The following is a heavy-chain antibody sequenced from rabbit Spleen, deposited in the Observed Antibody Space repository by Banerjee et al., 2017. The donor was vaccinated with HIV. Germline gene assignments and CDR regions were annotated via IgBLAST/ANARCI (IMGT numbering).Heavy chain of an antibody. CDR3: TRAPYDDNTYYGDYFDL. V-gene: IGHV1S45*01. CDR1: GIDFSSYYY. CDR2: IRIGGSGAT. Sequence: QQQLEESGGGLVKPGGTLTLTCKASGIDFSSYYYMCWVRQAPGKGLEWITCIRIGGSGATYYASWAKGRFTISKTSSTTVTLQMTSLTAADTATYFCTRAPYDDNTYYGDYFDLWGPGTLVTVS. J-gene: IGHJ4*01. D-gene: IGHD8-1*01.